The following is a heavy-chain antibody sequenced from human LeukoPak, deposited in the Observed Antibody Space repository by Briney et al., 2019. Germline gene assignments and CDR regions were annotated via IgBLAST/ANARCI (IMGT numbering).Heavy chain of an antibody. CDR2: IKADGGEK. CDR3: ATSNSGPEN. D-gene: IGHD4-23*01. J-gene: IGHJ4*02. Sequence: GGSLRLSCATSGFTFSNYWMNWVRQAPGKGLEWVAIIKADGGEKHYEDSVRGRFSVSRDNAKNSLYLQMSSLRAEDTAVYYCATSNSGPENWGRGTLVTVSS. V-gene: IGHV3-7*01. CDR1: GFTFSNYW.